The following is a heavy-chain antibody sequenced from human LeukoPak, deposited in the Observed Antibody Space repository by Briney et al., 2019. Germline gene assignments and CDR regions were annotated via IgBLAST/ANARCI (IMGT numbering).Heavy chain of an antibody. Sequence: PSETLSLTCAVYGGSFSGYYWSWIRQPPWKGLEWMGEINHSGSTNYNPSLKSRVTIPVDTSKNQFSLKLSSVTAADTAVYFCARASTTCEDWGQGTLVTVSS. D-gene: IGHD1-14*01. J-gene: IGHJ4*02. CDR1: GGSFSGYY. CDR2: INHSGST. CDR3: ARASTTCED. V-gene: IGHV4-34*01.